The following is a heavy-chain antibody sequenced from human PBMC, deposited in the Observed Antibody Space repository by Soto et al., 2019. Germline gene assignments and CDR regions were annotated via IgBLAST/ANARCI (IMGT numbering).Heavy chain of an antibody. CDR3: AREGYYDSSGYFDY. D-gene: IGHD3-22*01. Sequence: ASVKVSCKASGGTFSSYAISWVRQAPGQGLEWMGGIIPIFGTANYAQKFQGRVTITADESTSTAYMELSSLRSEDTAVYYCAREGYYDSSGYFDYWGQGTLVTVSS. J-gene: IGHJ4*02. CDR2: IIPIFGTA. V-gene: IGHV1-69*13. CDR1: GGTFSSYA.